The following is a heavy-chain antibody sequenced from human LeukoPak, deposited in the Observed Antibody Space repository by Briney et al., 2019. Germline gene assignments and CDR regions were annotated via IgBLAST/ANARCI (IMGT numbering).Heavy chain of an antibody. V-gene: IGHV1-69*13. CDR1: GGTFSSYA. J-gene: IGHJ4*02. Sequence: GASVKVSCKASGGTFSSYAISWVRQAPGQGLEWMGGIIPIFGTANYAQKFQGRVTITADESTSTAYMELSSLRSEDTAVYYCARATHYDILTGYPYYFDYWGQGTLVTVSS. CDR3: ARATHYDILTGYPYYFDY. D-gene: IGHD3-9*01. CDR2: IIPIFGTA.